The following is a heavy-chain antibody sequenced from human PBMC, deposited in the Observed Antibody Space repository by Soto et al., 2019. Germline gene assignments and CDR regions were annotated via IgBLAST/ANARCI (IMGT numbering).Heavy chain of an antibody. Sequence: SGGSLRLSCAASGFTFSDYAMHWVRQAPGRGLEWVAVVSHDGRNTHYADSVKGRFTISRDSSKNTVSLEMTSLRAEDTAVYYCAKGGRQWLVTSDFNYWGQGVLVTVSS. CDR1: GFTFSDYA. CDR2: VSHDGRNT. V-gene: IGHV3-30*18. CDR3: AKGGRQWLVTSDFNY. D-gene: IGHD6-19*01. J-gene: IGHJ4*02.